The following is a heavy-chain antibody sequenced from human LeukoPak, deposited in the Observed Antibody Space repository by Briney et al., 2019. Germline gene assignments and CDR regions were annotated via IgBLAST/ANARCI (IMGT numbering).Heavy chain of an antibody. Sequence: SETLSLTCAVYGGSFSGYYWSWIRQPPGKGLEWIGEINHSGSTNYNPSLKSRVTISVDTSKNQFSLKLSSVTAADTAVYYCARDIVVVPAAIKRGGWFDPWGQGTLVTVSS. V-gene: IGHV4-34*01. CDR2: INHSGST. D-gene: IGHD2-2*01. J-gene: IGHJ5*02. CDR3: ARDIVVVPAAIKRGGWFDP. CDR1: GGSFSGYY.